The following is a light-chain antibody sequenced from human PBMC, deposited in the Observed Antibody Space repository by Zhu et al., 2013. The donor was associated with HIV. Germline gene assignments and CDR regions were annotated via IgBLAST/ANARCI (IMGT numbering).Light chain of an antibody. CDR2: DAS. V-gene: IGKV3-20*01. CDR3: QQYGSSPRT. Sequence: DIVLTQSPGTLSLSPGEGATLSCRASQSVGNNFLAWYQQKPGQAPRLLIYDASNRATGIPARFSGSGSGTDFTLTISSLEPEDFAVYYCQQYGSSPRTFGQGTKVEIK. J-gene: IGKJ1*01. CDR1: QSVGNNF.